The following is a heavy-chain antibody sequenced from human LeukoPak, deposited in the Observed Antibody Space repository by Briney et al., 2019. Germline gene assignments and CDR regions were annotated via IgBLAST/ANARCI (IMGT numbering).Heavy chain of an antibody. CDR3: ARDSYGSGTYSLDF. D-gene: IGHD3-10*01. CDR1: GFTFSTYW. J-gene: IGHJ4*02. CDR2: IKQDGSEK. V-gene: IGHV3-7*01. Sequence: GGSLRLSCAASGFTFSTYWMSWVRQAPEKGLEWVANIKQDGSEKYYVDSVKGRFTISRDNAKNSLYLQMNSLRAEDTAVYYCARDSYGSGTYSLDFRGQGSLVTVSS.